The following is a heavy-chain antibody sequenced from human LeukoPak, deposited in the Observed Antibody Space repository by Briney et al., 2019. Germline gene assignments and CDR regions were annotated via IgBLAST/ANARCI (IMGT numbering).Heavy chain of an antibody. D-gene: IGHD3-9*01. J-gene: IGHJ4*02. CDR1: GGTFISYA. CDR2: IIPIFGTA. V-gene: IGHV1-69*13. Sequence: SVKVSCKASGGTFISYAISWVRQAPGQGLEWMGGIIPIFGTANYAQKFQGRVTITADESTSTAYMELSSLRSEDTAVYYCARSTTYYDILTGYYGTFDYWGQGTLVTVSS. CDR3: ARSTTYYDILTGYYGTFDY.